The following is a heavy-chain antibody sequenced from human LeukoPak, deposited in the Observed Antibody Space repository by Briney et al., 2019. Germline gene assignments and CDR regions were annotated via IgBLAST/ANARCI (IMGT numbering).Heavy chain of an antibody. D-gene: IGHD3-9*01. V-gene: IGHV3-66*01. CDR1: GFTVSSNY. J-gene: IGHJ4*02. Sequence: GGSLRLSCAASGFTVSSNYMSWVRQAPGRGLEWVSVIYSGGSTYYADSVKGRFTISRDNSKNTLYLQMNSLRAEDTAVYYCARSPSYYDFLTGYYPGDDDYWGQGTLVTVSS. CDR3: ARSPSYYDFLTGYYPGDDDY. CDR2: IYSGGST.